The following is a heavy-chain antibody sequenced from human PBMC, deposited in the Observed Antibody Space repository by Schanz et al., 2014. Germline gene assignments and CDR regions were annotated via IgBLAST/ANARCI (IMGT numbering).Heavy chain of an antibody. Sequence: VQLVESGGGVVQPGRSLRLSCTASGFTFSSYAMSWVRQAPGKGLEWVSAISGSGGSTYYADSVKGRFTISRDNAKNTLYLQMNSLRAGDAAVYYCARGLIAAAGGAFDYWGQGTLVDVSA. J-gene: IGHJ4*02. V-gene: IGHV3-23*04. CDR1: GFTFSSYA. D-gene: IGHD6-13*01. CDR3: ARGLIAAAGGAFDY. CDR2: ISGSGGST.